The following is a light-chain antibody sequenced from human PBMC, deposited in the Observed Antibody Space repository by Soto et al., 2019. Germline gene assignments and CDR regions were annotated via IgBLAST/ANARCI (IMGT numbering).Light chain of an antibody. CDR1: QSVSSSY. V-gene: IGKV3-20*01. CDR3: QQYGSSPGLFT. J-gene: IGKJ3*01. CDR2: GAS. Sequence: EIVLTQSPGTLSLSPGERATLSCRASQSVSSSYLVWYQQKPGQAPRLLIYGASSRATGIPDRFSGSGSGTDFTLTISRLEPEDFAVYYCQQYGSSPGLFTFGPGTKVDIK.